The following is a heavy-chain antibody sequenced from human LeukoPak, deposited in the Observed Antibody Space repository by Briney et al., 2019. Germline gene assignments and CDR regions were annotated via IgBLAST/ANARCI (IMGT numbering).Heavy chain of an antibody. D-gene: IGHD5-18*01. Sequence: ASVKVSCKASGYNFISYGINWVRQAPGQGLEWMGWISAYNGNTNYAQRFQGRVTMTTDTSTSTAYMELRSLRSDDTAVFYCARRCTASDYWGQGALVTVSS. J-gene: IGHJ4*02. CDR1: GYNFISYG. CDR2: ISAYNGNT. CDR3: ARRCTASDY. V-gene: IGHV1-18*01.